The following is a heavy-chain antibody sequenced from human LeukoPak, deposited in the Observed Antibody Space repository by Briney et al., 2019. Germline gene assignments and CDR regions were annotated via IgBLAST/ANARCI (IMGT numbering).Heavy chain of an antibody. CDR2: IYTSGST. CDR3: ARQMVRGVRDY. V-gene: IGHV4-61*02. J-gene: IGHJ4*02. Sequence: PSETLSLTCTVSGGSISSGSYYWSWIRQPAGKGLEWIGRIYTSGSTNYNPSLKSRVTISVDTSKNQFSLKLSSVTAADTAVYYCARQMVRGVRDYWGQGTLVTVSS. CDR1: GGSISSGSYY. D-gene: IGHD3-10*01.